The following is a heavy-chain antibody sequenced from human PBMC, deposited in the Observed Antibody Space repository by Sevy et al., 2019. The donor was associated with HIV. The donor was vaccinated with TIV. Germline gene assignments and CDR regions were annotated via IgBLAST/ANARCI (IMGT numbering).Heavy chain of an antibody. CDR2: IKSNADGGTI. J-gene: IGHJ6*02. CDR1: GFTFTYAW. CDR3: STDPIILLLVTDGMDV. Sequence: GGSLRLSCAASGFTFTYAWMNWVRQAPGKGLEWVGRIKSNADGGTIDYAASVKGRFIISRDDSKNTLYLQMNSLKTEDTGVYYCSTDPIILLLVTDGMDVWGQGTTVTVSS. V-gene: IGHV3-15*05. D-gene: IGHD2-8*02.